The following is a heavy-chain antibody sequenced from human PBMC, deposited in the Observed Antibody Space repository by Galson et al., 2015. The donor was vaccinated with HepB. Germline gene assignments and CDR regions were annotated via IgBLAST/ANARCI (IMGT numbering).Heavy chain of an antibody. V-gene: IGHV3-30*18. J-gene: IGHJ6*03. Sequence: SLRLSCAASGFTFSNYGMHWVRQAPGKGLEWVAVIAYGGSKKYYADSVKGRFTISRDNSKNTLYLQMNSLRGEDTAVYYCAKDGFAGTHYYCYMDVWGKGTTVTVSS. CDR1: GFTFSNYG. D-gene: IGHD6-13*01. CDR2: IAYGGSKK. CDR3: AKDGFAGTHYYCYMDV.